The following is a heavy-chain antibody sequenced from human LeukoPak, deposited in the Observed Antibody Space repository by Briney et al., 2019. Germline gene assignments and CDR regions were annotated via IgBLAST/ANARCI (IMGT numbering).Heavy chain of an antibody. J-gene: IGHJ4*02. CDR1: GFTFSDYY. D-gene: IGHD6-6*01. CDR3: ARARGSIPSSSFDY. Sequence: GGSLRLSCAASGFTFSDYYLTWIRQAPGKGLEWISYISSGSSYTDYADSVKGRFTISRDNAKNSLDLQMNILRAEDTALYYCARARGSIPSSSFDYWGQGALVTVSS. CDR2: ISSGSSYT. V-gene: IGHV3-11*06.